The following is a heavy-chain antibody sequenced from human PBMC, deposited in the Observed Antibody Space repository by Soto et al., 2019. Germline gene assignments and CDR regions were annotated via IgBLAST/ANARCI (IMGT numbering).Heavy chain of an antibody. J-gene: IGHJ1*01. CDR1: GYNFTTYA. Sequence: QVHLVQSGAEVKKPGASVKVSCKASGYNFTTYAMHWVCQAPGQRLEWMGWINAGNGNTKYSQKFQGRGTITSDTSASTAYMELSSLRSEDTAVYYCARDQGSPSFQHWRQGTLVTVSS. CDR2: INAGNGNT. CDR3: ARDQGSPSFQH. V-gene: IGHV1-3*01. D-gene: IGHD2-15*01.